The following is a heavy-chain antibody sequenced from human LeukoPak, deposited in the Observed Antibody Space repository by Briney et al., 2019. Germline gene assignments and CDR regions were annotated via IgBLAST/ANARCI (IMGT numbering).Heavy chain of an antibody. J-gene: IGHJ4*02. D-gene: IGHD1-26*01. Sequence: PSETLSLTCTVSGGSICSSSYYWGWIRKPPGKGLEWIGSIYYSGSTYYNPSLKSRVTISVDTSKNQFSLKLSSVTAADTAVYYCARGIEANDYWGQGTLVTVSS. CDR1: GGSICSSSYY. V-gene: IGHV4-39*07. CDR2: IYYSGST. CDR3: ARGIEANDY.